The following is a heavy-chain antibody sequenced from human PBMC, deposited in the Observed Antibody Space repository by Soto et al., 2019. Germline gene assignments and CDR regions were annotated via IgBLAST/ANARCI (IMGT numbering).Heavy chain of an antibody. V-gene: IGHV3-21*01. CDR2: ISSSSSYI. D-gene: IGHD3-10*01. J-gene: IGHJ6*02. CDR1: GFTFSSYS. Sequence: GGSLRLSCAASGFTFSSYSMNWVRQAPGKGLEWVSSISSSSSYIYYADSVKGRFTISRDNAKNSLYLQMNSLRAEDTAVYYCARERSRRRGSGMDVWGQGTTVTVSS. CDR3: ARERSRRRGSGMDV.